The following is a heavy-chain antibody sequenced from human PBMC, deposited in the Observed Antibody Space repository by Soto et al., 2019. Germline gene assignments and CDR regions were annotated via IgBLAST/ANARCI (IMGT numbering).Heavy chain of an antibody. CDR1: GFTFDDYA. D-gene: IGHD6-19*01. Sequence: EVQLVESGGGLVQPGRSLRLSCAASGFTFDDYAMHWVRQAPGKGLEWVSGISWNSGSIGYADSVKGRFTISRDNAKNSLYLQMNSLRAEDTALYYCAKAHSSGWSRSGIDYWGQGTLVTVSS. CDR3: AKAHSSGWSRSGIDY. CDR2: ISWNSGSI. J-gene: IGHJ4*02. V-gene: IGHV3-9*01.